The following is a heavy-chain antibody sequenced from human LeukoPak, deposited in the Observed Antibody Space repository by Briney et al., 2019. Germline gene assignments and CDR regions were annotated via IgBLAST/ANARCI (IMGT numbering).Heavy chain of an antibody. CDR3: ARARLGYCSSTSCLDAFDI. CDR1: GYTFTSYG. D-gene: IGHD2-2*01. Sequence: GASVKVSCKASGYTFTSYGISWVRQAPGQGLEWMGWISAYNGNTNYAQKLQGRVTMTTDTSTSTAYMELRSLRSDDTAVYYCARARLGYCSSTSCLDAFDIWGQGTMVTVSS. J-gene: IGHJ3*02. CDR2: ISAYNGNT. V-gene: IGHV1-18*01.